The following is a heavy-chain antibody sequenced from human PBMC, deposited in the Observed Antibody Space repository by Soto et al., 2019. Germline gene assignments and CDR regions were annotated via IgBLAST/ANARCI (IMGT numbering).Heavy chain of an antibody. J-gene: IGHJ4*02. CDR3: ARSIWGSYREKYFDY. CDR2: INPSGGST. V-gene: IGHV1-46*03. D-gene: IGHD3-16*02. Sequence: GASVKVSCKASGYTFTSYYMHWVRQAPGQGLEWMGIINPSGGSTSYAQKFQGRVTMTRDTSTSTVYMELSSLRSEDTAVYYCARSIWGSYREKYFDYWGKGTLVTVSS. CDR1: GYTFTSYY.